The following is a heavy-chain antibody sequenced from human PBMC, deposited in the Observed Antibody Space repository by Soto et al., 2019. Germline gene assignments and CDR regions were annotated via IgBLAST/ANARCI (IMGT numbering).Heavy chain of an antibody. CDR2: IYYSGST. D-gene: IGHD6-13*01. CDR1: GGSISSYY. CDR3: ARDSSSWYSGWFDP. Sequence: SETLSLTCTVSGGSISSYYWSWIRQPPGKGLEWIGYIYYSGSTNYNPSLKSRVTISVDTSKNQFSLKLSSVTAADTAVYYCARDSSSWYSGWFDPWGQGTLVTVSS. J-gene: IGHJ5*02. V-gene: IGHV4-59*01.